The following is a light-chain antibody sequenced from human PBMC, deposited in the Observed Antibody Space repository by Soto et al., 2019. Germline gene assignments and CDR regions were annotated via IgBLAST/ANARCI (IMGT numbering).Light chain of an antibody. CDR3: AAWDNSLNGPV. J-gene: IGLJ2*01. CDR2: SSN. V-gene: IGLV1-44*01. Sequence: QSVLTQSPSASGTPGQRVTISCSGSSSNIGSNTVNWYQQLPGTAPKLLIYSSNQRPSGVPDRFSGSRSGTSAPLAISGLQSEDEADYYCAAWDNSLNGPVFGGGTKLTVL. CDR1: SSNIGSNT.